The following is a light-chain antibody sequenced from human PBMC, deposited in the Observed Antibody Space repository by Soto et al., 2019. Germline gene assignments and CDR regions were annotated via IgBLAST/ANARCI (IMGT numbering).Light chain of an antibody. CDR1: QGINSW. CDR3: QRANSFPFT. Sequence: DIQMTQSPSSVSASVGDRVTITCRASQGINSWLAWYQQKPGKTPKLLIDAASSLQSGVPSRFSGSGSGTDFTLTISSLQPEDFATYDCQRANSFPFTFGPGTTVDIK. V-gene: IGKV1-12*01. J-gene: IGKJ3*01. CDR2: AAS.